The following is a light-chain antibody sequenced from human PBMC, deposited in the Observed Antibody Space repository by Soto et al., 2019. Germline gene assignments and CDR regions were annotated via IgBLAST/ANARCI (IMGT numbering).Light chain of an antibody. V-gene: IGKV3-20*01. Sequence: ESVLSQSLGTLSLSPGERATLSCRASQSVSSNYLAWYQQKPGQAPRLLIYGASTRATGIPDRFSGSGSGTDFTLTISRLEPEDFAVYYCQQYNNWPRTFGQGTKVDIK. CDR1: QSVSSNY. CDR3: QQYNNWPRT. CDR2: GAS. J-gene: IGKJ1*01.